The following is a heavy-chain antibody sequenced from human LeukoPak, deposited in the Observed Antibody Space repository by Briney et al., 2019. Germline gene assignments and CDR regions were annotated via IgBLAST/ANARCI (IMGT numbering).Heavy chain of an antibody. CDR2: IYYSGST. V-gene: IGHV4-39*01. CDR1: GGSISSSSYY. CDR3: ARHDRSSSWYYFDY. J-gene: IGHJ4*02. D-gene: IGHD6-13*01. Sequence: SETLSLTCTVSGGSISSSSYYWGWIRQPPGKGLEWIGSIYYSGSTYYNPSLKSRVTISVDTSKNQFSLKLSSVTAADTAVYYCARHDRSSSWYYFDYWGQGTLVTVSP.